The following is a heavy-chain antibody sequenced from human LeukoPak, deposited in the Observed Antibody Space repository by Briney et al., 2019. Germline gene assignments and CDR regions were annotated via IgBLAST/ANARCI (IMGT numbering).Heavy chain of an antibody. CDR2: INPSGGST. D-gene: IGHD4-11*01. J-gene: IGHJ6*02. V-gene: IGHV1-46*01. CDR3: ARSATTGYYYYGMDV. Sequence: VASVKVSCKASGYTFTSYYMHWVRQAPGQGLEWMGIINPSGGSTSYAQKFQGRVTTTRDTSTSTVYMGLSSLRSEDTAVYYCARSATTGYYYYGMDVWGQGTTVTVSS. CDR1: GYTFTSYY.